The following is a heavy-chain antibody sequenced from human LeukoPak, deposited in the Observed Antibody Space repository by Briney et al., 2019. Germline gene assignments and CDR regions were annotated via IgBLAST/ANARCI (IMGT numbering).Heavy chain of an antibody. CDR3: ARDYSSWPNWYFDL. CDR1: GGSISSYY. V-gene: IGHV4-4*07. D-gene: IGHD6-13*01. CDR2: IYTSGST. Sequence: PSETLSLTCTVSGGSISSYYWSWIRQPAGKGLEWIGRIYTSGSTNYNPSLKSRVTMSVDTSKTQFSLKLSSVTAADTAVYYCARDYSSWPNWYFDLWGRGTLVTVSS. J-gene: IGHJ2*01.